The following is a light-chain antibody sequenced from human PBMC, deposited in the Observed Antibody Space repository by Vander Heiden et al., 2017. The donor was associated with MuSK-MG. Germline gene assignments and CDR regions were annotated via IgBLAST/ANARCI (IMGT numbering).Light chain of an antibody. V-gene: IGKV1-39*01. Sequence: DSQMTQSPSSLSASVGDRVTITCRASQSISSYLNWYQQKPGKAPKLLIYAASSLQSGVPSRFSGSGSGTDFTLTISRLQPEDFATYYCQQSDSTLWTFGQGTKVEIK. CDR1: QSISSY. CDR3: QQSDSTLWT. CDR2: AAS. J-gene: IGKJ1*01.